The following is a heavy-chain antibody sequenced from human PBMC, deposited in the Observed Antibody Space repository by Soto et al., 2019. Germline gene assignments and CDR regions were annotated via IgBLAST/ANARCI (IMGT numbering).Heavy chain of an antibody. J-gene: IGHJ5*02. CDR1: GGSISSYY. V-gene: IGHV4-59*01. D-gene: IGHD6-13*01. CDR3: TRAAIAAAGNRFAWFDP. Sequence: PSETLSLTCTVSGGSISSYYWSWIRQPPGKALEWIGYIYYIGSTNYNPSLKSRVSISIDTSKNQFSLKLRSVTAADTAVYYCTRAAIAAAGNRFAWFDPWGQGALVTVSS. CDR2: IYYIGST.